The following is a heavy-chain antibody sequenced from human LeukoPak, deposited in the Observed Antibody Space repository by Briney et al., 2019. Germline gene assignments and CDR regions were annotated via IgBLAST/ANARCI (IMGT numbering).Heavy chain of an antibody. J-gene: IGHJ4*02. CDR1: GFTFSNAW. CDR2: TKSKADGGTT. CDR3: TTGLIAAAGTGEKDY. Sequence: PGGSLRLSCAASGFTFSNAWMSWVRQAPGKGLEWVGRTKSKADGGTTDYAAPVKGRFTISRDDSKNTLYLQMNSLKTEDTAVYYCTTGLIAAAGTGEKDYWGQGTLVTVSS. D-gene: IGHD6-13*01. V-gene: IGHV3-15*01.